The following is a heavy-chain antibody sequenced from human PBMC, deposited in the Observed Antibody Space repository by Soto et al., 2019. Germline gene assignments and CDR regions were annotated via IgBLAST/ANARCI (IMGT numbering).Heavy chain of an antibody. D-gene: IGHD3-22*01. Sequence: PGGSLRLSCAASGFTFRTYWMHWVSQAPGKGLVWVSRINNDGSTTSYADSVKGRVTVSRDNAKNTLYLQMNSLRDEDTAVFYCAREVGYYDSHGYHSYIDYWGQATLVTVSS. CDR3: AREVGYYDSHGYHSYIDY. V-gene: IGHV3-74*01. CDR2: INNDGSTT. CDR1: GFTFRTYW. J-gene: IGHJ4*02.